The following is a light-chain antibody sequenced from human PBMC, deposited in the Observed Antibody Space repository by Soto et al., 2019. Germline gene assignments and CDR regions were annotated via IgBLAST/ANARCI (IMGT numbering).Light chain of an antibody. CDR3: QQYYSTPPT. V-gene: IGKV4-1*01. CDR1: QSVLYSSNNKNY. CDR2: WAS. J-gene: IGKJ4*01. Sequence: DIVMTQSPDSLAVSLGEGATINCKSSQSVLYSSNNKNYLAWYQQKPGQPPKLLIYWASTRESGVPDRFSGSGSGTDFTLTSSSLQAEDVAVYYCQQYYSTPPTFGGGTKVEIK.